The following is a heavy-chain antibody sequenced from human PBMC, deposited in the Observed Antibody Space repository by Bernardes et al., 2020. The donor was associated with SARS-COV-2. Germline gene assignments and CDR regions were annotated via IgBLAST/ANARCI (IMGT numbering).Heavy chain of an antibody. CDR2: IYWNSCCL. CDR1: GFIFSAYV. CDR3: AKDLSKVRYYYGMDV. D-gene: IGHD3-10*01. J-gene: IGHJ6*02. Sequence: FLSLSCSASGFIFSAYVMPWVPPSPGKGLECVSGIYWNSCCLAYAESVKGRFTISRDNGRNSLYLQMNSLKPEDTALYYCAKDLSKVRYYYGMDVWGQGTMVTVSS. V-gene: IGHV3-9*01.